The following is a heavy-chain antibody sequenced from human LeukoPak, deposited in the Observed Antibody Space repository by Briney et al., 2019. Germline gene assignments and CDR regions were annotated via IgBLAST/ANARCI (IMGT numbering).Heavy chain of an antibody. Sequence: ASVKVSCKASGYTFTSYGISWVRQAPGQGLEWMGWISAYNGNTNYAQKLQGRVTMTTDTSTSTAYMELWGLRSDDTAVYYCARARSITMIVVVIHPPDYWGQGTLVTVSS. V-gene: IGHV1-18*01. J-gene: IGHJ4*02. CDR1: GYTFTSYG. CDR3: ARARSITMIVVVIHPPDY. D-gene: IGHD3-22*01. CDR2: ISAYNGNT.